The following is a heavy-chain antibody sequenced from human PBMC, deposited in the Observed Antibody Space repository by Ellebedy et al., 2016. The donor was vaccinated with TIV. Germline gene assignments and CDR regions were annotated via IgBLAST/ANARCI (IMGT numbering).Heavy chain of an antibody. Sequence: ASVKVSXXASGGVFNTYAFNWVRQAPGQGLEWMGGTSPLFGEPNYAPRFQDRVRITTDDSKTTSYMELSGLGSEDTAVYFCARKMGGGSSLDSWGQGTLVIVSS. J-gene: IGHJ4*02. CDR3: ARKMGGGSSLDS. D-gene: IGHD2-15*01. V-gene: IGHV1-69*05. CDR1: GGVFNTYA. CDR2: TSPLFGEP.